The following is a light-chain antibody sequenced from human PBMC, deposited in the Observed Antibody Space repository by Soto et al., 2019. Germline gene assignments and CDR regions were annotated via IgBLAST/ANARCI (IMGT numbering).Light chain of an antibody. J-gene: IGLJ2*01. Sequence: QSALTQPPSASGSPGQSVTISCTGTTSDIGAYNYVSWYQQRPGKAPKLIIYEVTRRPSGVPDRIFGSKSYTTASLTVSGLQAEDEADYYCSSYTSSSAPHVVFGGGTKVTVL. CDR3: SSYTSSSAPHVV. CDR1: TSDIGAYNY. V-gene: IGLV2-8*01. CDR2: EVT.